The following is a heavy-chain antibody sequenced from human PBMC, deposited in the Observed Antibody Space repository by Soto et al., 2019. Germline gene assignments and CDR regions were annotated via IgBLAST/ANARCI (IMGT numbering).Heavy chain of an antibody. D-gene: IGHD2-8*01. J-gene: IGHJ4*02. CDR2: ISGSGGST. V-gene: IGHV3-23*01. CDR1: GFTFSSYA. CDR3: AKDLGLMVYAEASDY. Sequence: EVQLLESGGGLVQPGGSLRLSCAASGFTFSSYAMSWVRQAPGKRLEWVSAISGSGGSTYYADSVKGRFTISRDNSKNTLYLQMNSLRAEDTAVYYCAKDLGLMVYAEASDYWGQGTLVTVSA.